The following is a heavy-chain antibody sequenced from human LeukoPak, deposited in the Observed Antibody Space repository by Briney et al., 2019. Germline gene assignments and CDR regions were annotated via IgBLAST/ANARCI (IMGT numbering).Heavy chain of an antibody. CDR1: GFALSSYN. D-gene: IGHD3-22*01. J-gene: IGHJ4*02. CDR3: ARDWRTSSYIYYLDY. CDR2: ISSSSTNI. Sequence: GGSLRLSCAASGFALSSYNINWVRQAPGKGLEWVSSISSSSTNIYHADSVKGRFTISRDNAKNSLYLQMNSLRAEETAVYYCARDWRTSSYIYYLDYWGQGTLVTVSS. V-gene: IGHV3-21*01.